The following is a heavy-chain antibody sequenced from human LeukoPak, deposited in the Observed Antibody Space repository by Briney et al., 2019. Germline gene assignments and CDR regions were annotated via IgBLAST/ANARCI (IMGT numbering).Heavy chain of an antibody. D-gene: IGHD6-6*01. J-gene: IGHJ6*03. V-gene: IGHV3-7*01. CDR1: VLPFSSYW. Sequence: GGSLRLPCTPSVLPFSSYWMNWLRQAPGKGLEWVANIKQDGSEKYYVASVKGRFTISRDNAKNSLYLQMNSLRAEDTAVYYCTYGRSSSGLDVWGKGTTVTVSS. CDR2: IKQDGSEK. CDR3: TYGRSSSGLDV.